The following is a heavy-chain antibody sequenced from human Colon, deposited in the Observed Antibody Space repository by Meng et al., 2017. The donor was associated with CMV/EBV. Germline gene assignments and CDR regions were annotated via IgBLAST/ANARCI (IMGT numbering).Heavy chain of an antibody. D-gene: IGHD2-2*01. CDR1: GYTFTNYG. Sequence: ASVKVSCKTSGYTFTNYGISWVRQAPGQGLEWMGWISVYSGNTDYAQNLRDRVTMTTDTSTNTAYMELKRLRSDDTAIYYCARSLTSGIVVVPAAPLDPWGQGTLVTVSS. J-gene: IGHJ5*02. V-gene: IGHV1-18*01. CDR3: ARSLTSGIVVVPAAPLDP. CDR2: ISVYSGNT.